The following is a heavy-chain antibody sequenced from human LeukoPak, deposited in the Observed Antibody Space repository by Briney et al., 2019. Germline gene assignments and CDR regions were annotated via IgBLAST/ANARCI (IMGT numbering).Heavy chain of an antibody. V-gene: IGHV5-51*01. CDR2: VYPGDFDT. CDR3: AGLKIVPTAVAH. J-gene: IGHJ4*02. CDR1: GYNFATYW. Sequence: GESLKISCKGSGYNFATYWIGWARQMPGKGLEWMGIVYPGDFDTRYNPSFQGQVTFSVDRSHSTAYLHWSSLKTSDTAIYYCAGLKIVPTAVAHWGQGTLVTVSS. D-gene: IGHD2-2*01.